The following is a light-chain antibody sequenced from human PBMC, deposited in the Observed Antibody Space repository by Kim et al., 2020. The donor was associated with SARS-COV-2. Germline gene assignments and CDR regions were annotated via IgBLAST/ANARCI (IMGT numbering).Light chain of an antibody. CDR3: QQRNDWPLT. CDR2: DTS. Sequence: EVVLTQSPATLSLSPGEKAPLSCRASQSVGKYLAWYQQKPGQAPRLLIYDTSNWATGIPARFTGSGFGTDFSLTISSLEPEDFAVYYCQQRNDWPLTFGRGTKLDIK. V-gene: IGKV3-11*01. CDR1: QSVGKY. J-gene: IGKJ4*01.